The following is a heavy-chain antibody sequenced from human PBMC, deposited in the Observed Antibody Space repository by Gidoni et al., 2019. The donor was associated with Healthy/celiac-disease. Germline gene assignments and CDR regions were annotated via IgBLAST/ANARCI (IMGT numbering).Heavy chain of an antibody. V-gene: IGHV3-30*01. D-gene: IGHD1-20*01. Sequence: QVQLVESGGGVVQPGRSLRLSCAASGFTFSSYAMHWVRQAPGKGLEWVAVISYDGSNKYYADSVKGRFTISRDNSKNTLYLQMNSLRAEDTAVYYCARDRGSYESYNDYWGQGTLVTVSS. CDR1: GFTFSSYA. CDR2: ISYDGSNK. J-gene: IGHJ4*02. CDR3: ARDRGSYESYNDY.